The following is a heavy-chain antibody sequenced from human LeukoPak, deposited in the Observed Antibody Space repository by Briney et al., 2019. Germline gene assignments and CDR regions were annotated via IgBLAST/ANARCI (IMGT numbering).Heavy chain of an antibody. CDR2: ISAYNGNT. CDR1: GYTFTSYG. V-gene: IGHV1-18*01. J-gene: IGHJ4*02. Sequence: ASVKVSCKASGYTFTSYGISWVRQAPGQGLEWMGFISAYNGNTNYAQKLQGRVTMTTATSTSTAYMELRSLRSDDTAVYYCARDPGIAAAAPPGGYWGQGTLVTVSS. CDR3: ARDPGIAAAAPPGGY. D-gene: IGHD6-13*01.